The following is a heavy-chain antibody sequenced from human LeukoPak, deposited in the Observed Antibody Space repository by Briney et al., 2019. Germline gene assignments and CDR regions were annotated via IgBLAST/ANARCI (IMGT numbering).Heavy chain of an antibody. CDR1: GGSISSGSYY. CDR2: IYTSGST. D-gene: IGHD6-19*01. V-gene: IGHV4-61*02. CDR3: ARVAGSSLARGDFDY. J-gene: IGHJ4*02. Sequence: SETLSLTCTVSGGSISSGSYYCSWFRQPAGKGLEWIGRIYTSGSTDYNPSLKSRISISVDTSKNQFSLKLSSVTAADTAVYYCARVAGSSLARGDFDYWGRGTLVTVSS.